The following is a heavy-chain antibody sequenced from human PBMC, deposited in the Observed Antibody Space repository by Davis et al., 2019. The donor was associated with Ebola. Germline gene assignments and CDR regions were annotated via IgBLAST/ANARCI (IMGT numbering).Heavy chain of an antibody. CDR2: IYYSGST. CDR3: AKDMEIAAAGEYDY. Sequence: PSETLSLTCTVSGGSISSSSYYWGWIRQPPGKGLEWIGSIYYSGSTYYNPSLKSRVTISVDTSKNQFSLKLSSVTAADTAVYYCAKDMEIAAAGEYDYWGQGTLVTVSS. V-gene: IGHV4-39*02. D-gene: IGHD6-13*01. J-gene: IGHJ4*02. CDR1: GGSISSSSYY.